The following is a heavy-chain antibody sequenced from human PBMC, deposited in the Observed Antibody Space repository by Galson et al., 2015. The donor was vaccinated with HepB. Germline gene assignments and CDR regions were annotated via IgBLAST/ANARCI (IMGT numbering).Heavy chain of an antibody. J-gene: IGHJ4*02. CDR1: GGTFSSYA. V-gene: IGHV3-23*01. CDR3: AKGSDSSGYYASPLDY. Sequence: SCKASGGTFSSYAMSWVRQAPGKGLEWVSGISGSGGTTYYADSVKGRFTISRDNSKNTLYLHLNRLRAEDTALYYCAKGSDSSGYYASPLDYWGQGTLVTVSS. D-gene: IGHD3-22*01. CDR2: ISGSGGTT.